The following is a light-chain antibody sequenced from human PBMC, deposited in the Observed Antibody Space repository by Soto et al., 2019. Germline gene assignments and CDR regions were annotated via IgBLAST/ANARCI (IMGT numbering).Light chain of an antibody. Sequence: DIHMTRSPSSIAASVGDRGIITCRASQSISVWLAGYQQKAGKAPNLLIYKASRLESGVPSRFSGSGSETEFTLTISGLQPGDSATYYCQQYNSYSPTFGQGTKVDIK. V-gene: IGKV1-5*03. CDR3: QQYNSYSPT. J-gene: IGKJ1*01. CDR1: QSISVW. CDR2: KAS.